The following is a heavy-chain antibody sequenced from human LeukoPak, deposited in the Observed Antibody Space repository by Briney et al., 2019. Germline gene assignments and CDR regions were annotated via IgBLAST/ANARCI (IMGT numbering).Heavy chain of an antibody. D-gene: IGHD4-17*01. J-gene: IGHJ5*02. CDR1: GYSFSSYY. Sequence: HAASVKVSCKASGYSFSSYYMHWVRQAPGQGLEWMGIINPSGDSTTYAQKFQGRVTMTRDTSTRTVYMELSSLRSDDTAVYYCARENDYGNNWFDPWGQGTLVTVSS. CDR3: ARENDYGNNWFDP. CDR2: INPSGDST. V-gene: IGHV1-46*01.